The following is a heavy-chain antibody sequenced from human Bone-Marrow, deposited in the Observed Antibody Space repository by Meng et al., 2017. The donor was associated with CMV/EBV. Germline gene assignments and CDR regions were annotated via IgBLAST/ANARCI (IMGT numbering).Heavy chain of an antibody. V-gene: IGHV4-39*07. D-gene: IGHD1-14*01. CDR2: IYYSGST. CDR1: GGSISSSSYY. CDR3: ARDSNQPPFDY. J-gene: IGHJ4*02. Sequence: SETLSLTCTVSGGSISSSSYYWGWIRQPPGKGLEWIGSIYYSGSTYYNPSLKSRVTISVDTSKNRFSLKLSSVTAADTAVYYCARDSNQPPFDYWGQGTLVTVSS.